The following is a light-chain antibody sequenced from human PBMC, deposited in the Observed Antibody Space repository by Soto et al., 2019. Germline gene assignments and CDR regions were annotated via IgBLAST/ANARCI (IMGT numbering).Light chain of an antibody. V-gene: IGKV3-15*01. J-gene: IGKJ4*01. CDR2: GAS. CDR1: QAISNN. Sequence: EIVMTQSPATLSLAPGERAPFSCRASQAISNNLAWYQQKPGQAPRLLIYGASTRATGVPARFSGGGSGTEFTLTISSLQSEDFAFYYCQQNNKWPPVTFGGGTKVDIK. CDR3: QQNNKWPPVT.